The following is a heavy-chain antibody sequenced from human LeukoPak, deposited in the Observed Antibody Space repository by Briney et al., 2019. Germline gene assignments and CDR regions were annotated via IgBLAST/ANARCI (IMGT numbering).Heavy chain of an antibody. CDR2: INHSGRT. D-gene: IGHD3/OR15-3a*01. CDR1: VGSFSGYY. J-gene: IGHJ4*02. CDR3: ARQTGSGLFILP. Sequence: PSETLSLTCAVYVGSFSGYYWSWIRQPPGKGLEWIGDINHSGRTNYNPSLKSRLTILVDASKNQFSLRLTSVTAADTAVYYCARQTGSGLFILPGGQGTLVTVSS. V-gene: IGHV4-34*01.